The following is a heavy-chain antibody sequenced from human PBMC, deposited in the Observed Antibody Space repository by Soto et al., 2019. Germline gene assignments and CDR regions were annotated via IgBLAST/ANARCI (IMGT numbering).Heavy chain of an antibody. D-gene: IGHD2-21*01. CDR1: GYTFTSYA. V-gene: IGHV1-3*01. CDR3: ASRLEGGASPDAFDI. CDR2: INAGNGNT. J-gene: IGHJ3*02. Sequence: ASVKVSCKASGYTFTSYAMHWVRQAPGQRLEWMGWINAGNGNTKYSQRFQGRVTITRDTSASTAYMELSSLRSEDTAVYYCASRLEGGASPDAFDIWGQGTMVTVSS.